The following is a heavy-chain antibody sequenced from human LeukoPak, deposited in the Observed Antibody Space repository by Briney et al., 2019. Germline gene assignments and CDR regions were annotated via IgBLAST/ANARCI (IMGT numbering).Heavy chain of an antibody. V-gene: IGHV3-64*01. CDR1: GFTFSSYA. CDR2: ISSNGGST. D-gene: IGHD3-22*01. Sequence: PGGSLGLSCAASGFTFSSYAMHWVRQAPGKGLEYVSAISSNGGSTYYANSVKGRFTISRDNSKSTLYLQMGSLRAEDMAVYYCARDSMNYYDSSGYYGYYYYCMDVWGKGTTVTVSS. CDR3: ARDSMNYYDSSGYYGYYYYCMDV. J-gene: IGHJ6*03.